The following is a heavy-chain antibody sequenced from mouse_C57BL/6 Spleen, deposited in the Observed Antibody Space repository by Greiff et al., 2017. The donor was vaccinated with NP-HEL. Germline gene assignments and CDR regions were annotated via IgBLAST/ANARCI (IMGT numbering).Heavy chain of an antibody. V-gene: IGHV1-15*01. D-gene: IGHD1-1*01. CDR3: TRWSPIITTNYFDY. J-gene: IGHJ2*01. CDR2: IDPETGGT. Sequence: QVQLQQSGAELVRPGASVTLSCKASGYTFTDYEMHWVKQTPVHGLEWIGAIDPETGGTAYNQKFKGKAILTADKSSSTAYMELRSLTSEDSAVYYCTRWSPIITTNYFDYWGQGTTLTVSS. CDR1: GYTFTDYE.